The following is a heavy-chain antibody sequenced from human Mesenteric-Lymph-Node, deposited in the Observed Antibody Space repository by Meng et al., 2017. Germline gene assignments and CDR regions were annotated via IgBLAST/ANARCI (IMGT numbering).Heavy chain of an antibody. J-gene: IGHJ6*02. V-gene: IGHV4-34*01. CDR2: INHSGST. D-gene: IGHD2-15*01. CDR1: GGSFSGYY. CDR3: ARVDSYGYCSGGSCYSGGYYYYGIDV. Sequence: SETLSLTCAVYGGSFSGYYWSWIRQPPGKGLEWIGEINHSGSTNYNPSLKSRVTISVDTSKNQFSLKLSSVTAADTAVYYCARVDSYGYCSGGSCYSGGYYYYGIDVWGQGTTVTVSS.